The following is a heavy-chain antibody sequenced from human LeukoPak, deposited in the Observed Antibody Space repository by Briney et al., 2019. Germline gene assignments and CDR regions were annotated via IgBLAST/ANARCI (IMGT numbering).Heavy chain of an antibody. CDR3: ARSHRSFASGSGDY. CDR1: KFTFSVYW. J-gene: IGHJ4*02. CDR2: INQDGSEK. Sequence: GGSLRLSCAASKFTFSVYWMSWVRQAPGKGLEWVANINQDGSEKYYVDSVKGRFSISRDSAKNSLFLQMNSLRDEDTAVYFCARSHRSFASGSGDYWGQGTLVTVSS. V-gene: IGHV3-7*05. D-gene: IGHD3-10*01.